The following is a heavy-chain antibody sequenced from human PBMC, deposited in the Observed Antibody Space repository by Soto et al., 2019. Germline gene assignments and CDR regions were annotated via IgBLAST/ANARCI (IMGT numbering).Heavy chain of an antibody. Sequence: ASVKVSCKASGYTFTGYYMHWVRQAPGQGLEWMEWINPNSGGTNYAQKFQGRVTMTRDTSISTAYIELRSLRSDDTAVYYCARSPLELRRLAFEYWGQGTMVTVSS. J-gene: IGHJ4*02. V-gene: IGHV1-2*02. D-gene: IGHD1-7*01. CDR3: ARSPLELRRLAFEY. CDR1: GYTFTGYY. CDR2: INPNSGGT.